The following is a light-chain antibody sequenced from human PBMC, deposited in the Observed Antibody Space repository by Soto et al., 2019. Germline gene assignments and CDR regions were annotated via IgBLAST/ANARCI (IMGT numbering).Light chain of an antibody. V-gene: IGKV3-20*01. CDR1: QSVGSNY. CDR2: GSS. CDR3: QQYGSSLRT. Sequence: DIVMTQSPGTLSLSPGERATLSCRASQSVGSNYLAWYQQKPGQAPRLLIYGSSSRATGIPDRFSGSGSGTDFTLTISRLEPEDFAVYYCQQYGSSLRTFGQGTKVDIK. J-gene: IGKJ1*01.